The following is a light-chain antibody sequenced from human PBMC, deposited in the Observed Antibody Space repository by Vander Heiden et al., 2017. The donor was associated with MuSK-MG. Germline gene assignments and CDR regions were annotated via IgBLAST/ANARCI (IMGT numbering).Light chain of an antibody. CDR1: KLGDTY. CDR3: QAWDTNTGV. J-gene: IGLJ1*01. CDR2: RDT. Sequence: SYELTQPPSVSVSPGQTASITCSGDKLGDTYACWYQQKPGQSPVLVIYRDTKRPSGIPERFSGSNSWNTATLTISGTQAMDEAYYYCQAWDTNTGVFGTGTKVTVL. V-gene: IGLV3-1*01.